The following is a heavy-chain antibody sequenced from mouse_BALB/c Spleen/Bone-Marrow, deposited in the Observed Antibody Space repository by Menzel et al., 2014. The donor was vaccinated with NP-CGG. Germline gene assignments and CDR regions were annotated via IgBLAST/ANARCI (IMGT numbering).Heavy chain of an antibody. CDR1: GFTFTDYY. J-gene: IGHJ4*01. CDR3: AVRGITTATGAMDY. V-gene: IGHV7-3*02. Sequence: EVKLEESGGGLVQPGGSLRLSCATSGFTFTDYYMSWVRQPPGKALEWLGFIRNKANGYTTEYSASVKGRFTISRDNSHSILYLQMNTLRAEDSATYYCAVRGITTATGAMDYWGQGTSVTVSS. D-gene: IGHD1-2*01. CDR2: IRNKANGYTT.